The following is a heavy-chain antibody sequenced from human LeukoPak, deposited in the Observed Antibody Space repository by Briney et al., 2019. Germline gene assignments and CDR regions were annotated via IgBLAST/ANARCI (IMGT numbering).Heavy chain of an antibody. CDR2: INKDENQK. Sequence: GGSLRLSCAASRFTFSEYWMTWVRQAPGQGLEWVANINKDENQKQYVDSVKGRFTISRDNAKNSMYLQLNSLRAEDTGVYYCVRNRGWYALDMWGQGTMVTVSS. CDR1: RFTFSEYW. CDR3: VRNRGWYALDM. V-gene: IGHV3-7*01. D-gene: IGHD6-19*01. J-gene: IGHJ3*02.